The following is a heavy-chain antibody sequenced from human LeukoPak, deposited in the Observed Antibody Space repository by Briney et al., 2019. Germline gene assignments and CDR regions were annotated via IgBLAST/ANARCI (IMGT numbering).Heavy chain of an antibody. J-gene: IGHJ5*02. D-gene: IGHD6-13*01. CDR3: ARVVAAAGNNWFDP. CDR2: IYYSGST. V-gene: IGHV4-59*12. CDR1: GGSISSYY. Sequence: PSETLSLTCTVSGGSISSYYWSWIRQPPGKGLEWIGYIYYSGSTNYKPSLKSRVTISVDTSKNQFSLKLRSVTAADTAVYYCARVVAAAGNNWFDPWGQGTLVTVSS.